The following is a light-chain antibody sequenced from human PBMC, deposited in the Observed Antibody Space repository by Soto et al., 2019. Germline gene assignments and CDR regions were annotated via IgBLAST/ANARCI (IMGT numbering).Light chain of an antibody. CDR3: SSYTSSSTVV. CDR2: DVS. CDR1: SSDVGGYNF. Sequence: QSALTQPASVSGSPGQSITISCTGTSSDVGGYNFVSCYQQHPGTAPKSMFYDVSNRPSGVSNRFSGSKSGNTASLTISGLQPEDEADYYCSSYTSSSTVVFGGGTKLTVL. J-gene: IGLJ2*01. V-gene: IGLV2-14*01.